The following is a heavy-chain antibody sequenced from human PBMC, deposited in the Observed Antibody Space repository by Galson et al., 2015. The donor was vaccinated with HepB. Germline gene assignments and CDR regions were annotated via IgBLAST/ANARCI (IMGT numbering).Heavy chain of an antibody. CDR2: IGGGEAIT. V-gene: IGHV3-23*01. CDR3: ATEIRYCSGDDCYSGLSAFDL. J-gene: IGHJ3*01. CDR1: GFTFSSYA. Sequence: SLRLSCAASGFTFSSYAMSWVRQAPGKGLEWVTSIGGGEAITYSADSVKGRFTISRDNSKNTLYLQMNSLRAGDTAVYYCATEIRYCSGDDCYSGLSAFDLWGQGTMVTVSS. D-gene: IGHD2-15*01.